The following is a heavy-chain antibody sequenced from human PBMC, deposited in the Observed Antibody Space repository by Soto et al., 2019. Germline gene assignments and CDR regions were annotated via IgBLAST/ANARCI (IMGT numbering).Heavy chain of an antibody. V-gene: IGHV1-18*01. CDR3: ARNPNPTYYDFWSGYYTFRYYYYYMDV. CDR1: GYTFTSYG. Sequence: ASVKVSCKASGYTFTSYGISWGRQAPGQGLEWMGWISAYNGNTNYAQKLQGRVTMTTDTSTSTAYMELRSLRSDDTAVYYCARNPNPTYYDFWSGYYTFRYYYYYMDVLGKGTTVTVSS. CDR2: ISAYNGNT. J-gene: IGHJ6*03. D-gene: IGHD3-3*01.